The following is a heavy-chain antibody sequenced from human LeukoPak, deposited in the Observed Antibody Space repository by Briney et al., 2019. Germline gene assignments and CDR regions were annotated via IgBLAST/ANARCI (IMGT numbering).Heavy chain of an antibody. CDR2: MQYDGSNK. D-gene: IGHD3-22*01. CDR1: GFTFRTYG. Sequence: GGSLRLSCAASGFTFRTYGMHWARQAPGKGLEWVAYMQYDGSNKQYADSVKGRFSISRDNPKNILYLQMNSLRAEDTAVYYCVRIYYDSSDYDAFDIWGQGTMVTVSS. J-gene: IGHJ3*02. CDR3: VRIYYDSSDYDAFDI. V-gene: IGHV3-30*02.